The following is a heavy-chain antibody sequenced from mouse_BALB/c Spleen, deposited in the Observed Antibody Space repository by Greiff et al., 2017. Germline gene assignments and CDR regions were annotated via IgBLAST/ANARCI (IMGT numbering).Heavy chain of an antibody. D-gene: IGHD1-1*01. J-gene: IGHJ4*01. CDR1: GFTFSDYG. CDR3: ARDSSYAMDY. CDR2: ISNLAYSI. V-gene: IGHV5-15*02. Sequence: DVHLVESGGGLVQPGGSRKLSCAASGFTFSDYGMAWVRQAPGKGPEWVAFISNLAYSIYYADTVTGRFTISRENAKNTLYLEMSSLRSEDTAMYYCARDSSYAMDYWGQGTSVTVSS.